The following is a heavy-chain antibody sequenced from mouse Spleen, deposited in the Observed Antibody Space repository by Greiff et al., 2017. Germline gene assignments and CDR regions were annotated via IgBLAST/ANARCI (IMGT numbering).Heavy chain of an antibody. D-gene: IGHD4-1*01. CDR1: GYTFTSYW. CDR3: ARDWDGYYFDY. J-gene: IGHJ2*01. CDR2: IYPGDGDT. V-gene: IGHV1-87*01. Sequence: VQLMESGAELVRPGASVKLSCKASGYTFTSYWMQWVKQRPGQGLEWIGAIYPGDGDTRYNQKFKGKATLTADKSSSTAYMQLSSLASEDSAVYCGARDWDGYYFDYWGQGTTLTVSS.